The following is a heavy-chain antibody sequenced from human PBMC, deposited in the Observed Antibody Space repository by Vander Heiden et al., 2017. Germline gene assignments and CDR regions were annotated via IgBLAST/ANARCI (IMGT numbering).Heavy chain of an antibody. J-gene: IGHJ3*02. D-gene: IGHD3-22*01. Sequence: EVQLVESGGGLVQPGGSLRLSCAASGFIFSSYWMSWVRQAPGKGLEWVANIKQDGSEKYYVDSVKGRFTISRDNAKNSLYLQMNSLRAEDTAVYYCARAQYYYDSSGYYRGFAFDIWGQGTMVTVSS. CDR2: IKQDGSEK. V-gene: IGHV3-7*01. CDR1: GFIFSSYW. CDR3: ARAQYYYDSSGYYRGFAFDI.